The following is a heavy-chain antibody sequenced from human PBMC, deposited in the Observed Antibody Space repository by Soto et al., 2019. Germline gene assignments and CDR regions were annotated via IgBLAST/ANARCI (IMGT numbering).Heavy chain of an antibody. J-gene: IGHJ5*02. V-gene: IGHV4-30-4*01. CDR3: ARRAVVAVTGSLDNWLDP. CDR1: GGSISSGDYY. D-gene: IGHD2-21*01. Sequence: SETLSLTCTVSGGSISSGDYYWSWIRQPPGKGLEWIGYIYYSGSTFYNPSLKSRVTISVDTSKNQFSLKLTSVTAADTAVYYCARRAVVAVTGSLDNWLDPWGQGILVTVSS. CDR2: IYYSGST.